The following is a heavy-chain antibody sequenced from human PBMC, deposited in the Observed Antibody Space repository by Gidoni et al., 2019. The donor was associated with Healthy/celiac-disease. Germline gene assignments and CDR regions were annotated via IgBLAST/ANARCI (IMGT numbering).Heavy chain of an antibody. D-gene: IGHD1-7*01. CDR2: IKSKTEGGTT. Sequence: EVPLVESGGGLVKPGGSLRLPCAASGFTFSNAWMILVRQAPGKGLEWVGRIKSKTEGGTTDYAAPVKGRFTISRDDSKNTLYLQMNSLKTEDTAVYYCTTSPTHSITGTIWSVGAFDIWGQGTMVTVSS. J-gene: IGHJ3*02. CDR1: GFTFSNAW. V-gene: IGHV3-15*01. CDR3: TTSPTHSITGTIWSVGAFDI.